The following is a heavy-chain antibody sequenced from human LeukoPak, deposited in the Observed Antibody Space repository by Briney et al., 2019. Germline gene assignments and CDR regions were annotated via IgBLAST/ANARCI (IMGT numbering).Heavy chain of an antibody. Sequence: GGSLRLSCAASGFTFSRFWMNWVRQAPGRGLEGVSLIYNGGSTYYADSVKGRFAISRDNSKNTLYLQMNSLRAEDTAVYYCANEKGYYGSGNPGGFDYWGQGTLVTVSS. CDR3: ANEKGYYGSGNPGGFDY. J-gene: IGHJ4*02. D-gene: IGHD3-10*01. V-gene: IGHV3-66*01. CDR1: GFTFSRFW. CDR2: IYNGGST.